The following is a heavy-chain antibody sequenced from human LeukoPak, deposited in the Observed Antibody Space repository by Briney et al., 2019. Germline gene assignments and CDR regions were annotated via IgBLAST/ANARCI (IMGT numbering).Heavy chain of an antibody. V-gene: IGHV3-74*01. J-gene: IGHJ4*02. CDR1: GFTFSSYW. CDR3: AREATRYYDSSGDVDY. Sequence: GGSLRLSCAASGFTFSSYWMHWVRQAPGKGLVWISRINSDGSSTSYADSVKGRFTISRDNAKNTLYLQMNSLRAEDTAVYYCAREATRYYDSSGDVDYWGQGTLVTVSS. D-gene: IGHD3-22*01. CDR2: INSDGSST.